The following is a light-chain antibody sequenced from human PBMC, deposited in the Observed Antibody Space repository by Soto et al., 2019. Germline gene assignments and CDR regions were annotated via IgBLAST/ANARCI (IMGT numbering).Light chain of an antibody. Sequence: DIQMTQSPSTLSASVGDRVTITCRASQSISGWLAWHQQKPGKPPKLLIYDASTLQSGVPSRFSGSGSGTEFTLTISSLKPDDFATYYCQQYRAFGQGTKVDIK. J-gene: IGKJ1*01. CDR2: DAS. CDR1: QSISGW. CDR3: QQYRA. V-gene: IGKV1-5*01.